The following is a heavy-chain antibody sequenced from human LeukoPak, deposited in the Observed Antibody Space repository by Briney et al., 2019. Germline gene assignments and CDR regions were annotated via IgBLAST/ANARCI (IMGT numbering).Heavy chain of an antibody. Sequence: SETLSLTCTVSGGSIRSSYYYWGWIRQPPGKGLEWIGSIYDSGSTYYNPSLKSRVTISVDTSKNQFSLKLSSVTAADTAVYYCARAVEQLVVFDYWGQGTLVTVSS. D-gene: IGHD6-6*01. V-gene: IGHV4-39*07. CDR1: GGSIRSSYYY. J-gene: IGHJ4*02. CDR3: ARAVEQLVVFDY. CDR2: IYDSGST.